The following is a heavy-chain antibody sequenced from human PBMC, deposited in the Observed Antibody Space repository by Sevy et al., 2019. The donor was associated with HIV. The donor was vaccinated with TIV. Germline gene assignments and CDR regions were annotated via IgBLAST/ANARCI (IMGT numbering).Heavy chain of an antibody. CDR1: GFTFSSYW. V-gene: IGHV3-74*01. J-gene: IGHJ4*02. Sequence: GGSLRLSCAASGFTFSSYWMHWVRQAPGKGLVWVSRINIDGSSTSYSDSVKGRFTISRDNAKNTLYLQMNSLRAEDTAVYYRARVDRHYDFWSGYSVFFDYWGQGTLVTVSS. D-gene: IGHD3-3*01. CDR3: ARVDRHYDFWSGYSVFFDY. CDR2: INIDGSST.